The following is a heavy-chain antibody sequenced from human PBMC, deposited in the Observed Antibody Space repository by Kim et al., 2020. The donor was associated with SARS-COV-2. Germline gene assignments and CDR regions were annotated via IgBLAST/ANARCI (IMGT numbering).Heavy chain of an antibody. CDR3: ARENTCAFDI. V-gene: IGHV4-59*01. D-gene: IGHD5-18*01. Sequence: RTHYNPSLKSRVTISVDTSKNQFSLKLSSVTAADTAVYYCARENTCAFDIWGQGKMVTVSS. J-gene: IGHJ3*02. CDR2: RT.